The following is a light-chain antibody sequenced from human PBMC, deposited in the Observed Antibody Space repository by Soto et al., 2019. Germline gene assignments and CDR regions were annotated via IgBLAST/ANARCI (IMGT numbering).Light chain of an antibody. V-gene: IGKV1-39*01. CDR2: AAS. J-gene: IGKJ5*01. Sequence: DIQMTQVPSSLSASVGDRVPITCRASESISRHLNWYQQKPGKAPELLIYAASSLRNGVPSRFSGGGSGTDFTRTIINLQPEDIATYSCQQSYSTPSITFVQGTRLGIK. CDR3: QQSYSTPSIT. CDR1: ESISRH.